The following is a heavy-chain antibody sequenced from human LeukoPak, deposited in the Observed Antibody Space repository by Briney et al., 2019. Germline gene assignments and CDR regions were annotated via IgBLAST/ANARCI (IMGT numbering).Heavy chain of an antibody. D-gene: IGHD5/OR15-5a*01. CDR1: GFTFDDYG. CDR2: INWNGESI. Sequence: GRSLRLSCAASGFTFDDYGMHWVRQVPGKGLEWISGINWNGESIVYADPVKGRFTISRDNAKNSLYLQMNDLIPEDTALYYCAIYKVSIPYGIDVWGQGTTVIVSS. V-gene: IGHV3-9*01. J-gene: IGHJ6*02. CDR3: AIYKVSIPYGIDV.